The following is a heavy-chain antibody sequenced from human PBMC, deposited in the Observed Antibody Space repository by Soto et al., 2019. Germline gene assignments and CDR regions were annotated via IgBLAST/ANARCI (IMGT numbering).Heavy chain of an antibody. CDR1: GFTFSSYS. J-gene: IGHJ6*04. CDR3: ARDRPIMAV. D-gene: IGHD6-6*01. Sequence: EVQLVESGGGLVQPGGSLILSCAASGFTFSSYSMNWVRQAPGKGLEWGSYISSSSSTIYYADSVKGRFTISRDNAKNSLFLQMNSLRDGEKAVSYCARDRPIMAVWGDGTTVTVSS. CDR2: ISSSSSTI. V-gene: IGHV3-48*02.